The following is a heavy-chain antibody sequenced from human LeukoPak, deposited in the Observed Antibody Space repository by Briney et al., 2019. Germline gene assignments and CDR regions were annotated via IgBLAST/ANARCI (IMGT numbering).Heavy chain of an antibody. D-gene: IGHD1-14*01. CDR2: TKQDGSEK. Sequence: GGSLRLSCAASGFTFSSYWMSWVRQAPGKGLEWVANTKQDGSEKYYVDSVKGRFTISRDNAKNSLYLQMNSLRAEDTAAYYCARDHPAEPLVPPFDYWGQGTLVTVSS. J-gene: IGHJ4*02. V-gene: IGHV3-7*01. CDR1: GFTFSSYW. CDR3: ARDHPAEPLVPPFDY.